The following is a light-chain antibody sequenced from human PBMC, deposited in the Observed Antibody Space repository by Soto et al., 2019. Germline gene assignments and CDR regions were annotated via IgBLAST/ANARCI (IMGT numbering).Light chain of an antibody. CDR1: SSNIGSFT. Sequence: QSALTQPPSASGTPGQRVTISCSGSSSNIGSFTVNWYQQLPGAAPKLLIYSNDQRPSGVPDRFSGSKSGTSASLAISGLQSEDEADYYCAAWDESLTGLYVFGTGTKVTVL. CDR3: AAWDESLTGLYV. J-gene: IGLJ1*01. V-gene: IGLV1-44*01. CDR2: SND.